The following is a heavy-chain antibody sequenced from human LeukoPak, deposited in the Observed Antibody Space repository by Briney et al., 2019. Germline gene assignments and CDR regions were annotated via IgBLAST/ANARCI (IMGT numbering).Heavy chain of an antibody. J-gene: IGHJ4*02. CDR3: VTHSWSSWSAYFGN. D-gene: IGHD1-26*01. V-gene: IGHV3-30*02. CDR1: GFTFSTYG. Sequence: GGSLRLSCAASGFTFSTYGMHWVRQAPGKGLEWVAFIRYDGSNKYYADSVKGRFTISRDNSKNTLFLQMNSLTADDTAVYYCVTHSWSSWSAYFGNWGQGTLVTASS. CDR2: IRYDGSNK.